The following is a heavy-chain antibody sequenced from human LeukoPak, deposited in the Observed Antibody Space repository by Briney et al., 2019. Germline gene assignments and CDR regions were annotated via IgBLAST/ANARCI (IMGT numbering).Heavy chain of an antibody. CDR2: IRNDGSDK. J-gene: IGHJ4*02. D-gene: IGHD3-22*01. CDR1: GFSFRSYG. CDR3: AKDLEAGTSGYSLDY. V-gene: IGHV3-30*02. Sequence: GGSLRISCETSGFSFRSYGMNWVRQALGQGLEWVAFIRNDGSDKYYADSVRGRFTISRDNSKKSLHLHMNRLRVEDTGVFYCAKDLEAGTSGYSLDYWGQGTLVSVSS.